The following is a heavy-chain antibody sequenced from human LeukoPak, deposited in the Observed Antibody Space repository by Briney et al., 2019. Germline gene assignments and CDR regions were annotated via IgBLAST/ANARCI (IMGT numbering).Heavy chain of an antibody. D-gene: IGHD1-26*01. J-gene: IGHJ4*02. V-gene: IGHV4-39*01. CDR3: ARHPRSWPYYFDY. Sequence: PSETLSLTCTVSGGSISSSSYYWGWIRQPPGKGLEGIGSIYYSGSTYYNPSLKSRVTISVDTSKNQFSLKLSSVTAADTAVYYCARHPRSWPYYFDYWGQGTLVTVSS. CDR2: IYYSGST. CDR1: GGSISSSSYY.